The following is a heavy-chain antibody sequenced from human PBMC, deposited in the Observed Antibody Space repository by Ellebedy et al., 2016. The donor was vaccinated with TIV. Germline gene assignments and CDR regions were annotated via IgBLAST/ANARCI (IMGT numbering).Heavy chain of an antibody. D-gene: IGHD1/OR15-1a*01. CDR1: GFSVSDNY. V-gene: IGHV3-72*01. CDR2: TRNKANSYTT. Sequence: GESLKISCAASGFSVSDNYINWVRQAPGKGLEWVGRTRNKANSYTTEYAASVKGRFTISRDDSKNSLYLQMNSLKTEDTAVYYCAVPNKDYWGQGTLVTVSS. J-gene: IGHJ4*02. CDR3: AVPNKDY.